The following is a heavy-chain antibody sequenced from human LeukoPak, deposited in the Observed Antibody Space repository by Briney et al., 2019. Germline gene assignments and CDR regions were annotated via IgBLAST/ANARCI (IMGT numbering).Heavy chain of an antibody. CDR1: GFTFSSYG. Sequence: GGSLRLSCAASGFTFSSYGMSWVRQAPGKGLEWVAVVSYDEKTIFYTDSLKGRFSVSRDNSKNTVYLQMNSLRDEDTAVYYCANPGLGSGRRDWGQGILVTVSS. CDR2: VSYDEKTI. J-gene: IGHJ4*02. V-gene: IGHV3-30*18. CDR3: ANPGLGSGRRD. D-gene: IGHD2-15*01.